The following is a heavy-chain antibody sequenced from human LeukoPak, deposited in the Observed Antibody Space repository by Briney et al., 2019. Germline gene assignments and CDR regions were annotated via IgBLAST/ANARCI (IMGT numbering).Heavy chain of an antibody. CDR3: ARDNEGYDSRWFDP. D-gene: IGHD5-12*01. CDR1: GGSISSSNW. CDR2: IYHSGST. J-gene: IGHJ5*02. V-gene: IGHV4-4*02. Sequence: PSETLSLTCAVSGGSISSSNWWSWVRQPPGKGLEWIGEIYHSGSTNYNPSLKSRVTISVDKSKNQFSLKLSSVTAADTAVYYCARDNEGYDSRWFDPWGQGTLVTVSS.